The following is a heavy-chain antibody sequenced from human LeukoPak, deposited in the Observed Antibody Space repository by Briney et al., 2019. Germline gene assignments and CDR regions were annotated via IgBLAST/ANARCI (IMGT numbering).Heavy chain of an antibody. J-gene: IGHJ6*02. CDR3: ARDYVVRGVIITGYGMDV. CDR1: GGSISSSSYY. D-gene: IGHD3-10*01. V-gene: IGHV4-39*07. Sequence: ETLSLTCTVSGGSISSSSYYWGWIRQPPGKGLEWIGGIYYSGSTYYNPSLKSRVTISVDTSKNQFSLKLSSVTAADTAVYYCARDYVVRGVIITGYGMDVWGQGTTVTVSS. CDR2: IYYSGST.